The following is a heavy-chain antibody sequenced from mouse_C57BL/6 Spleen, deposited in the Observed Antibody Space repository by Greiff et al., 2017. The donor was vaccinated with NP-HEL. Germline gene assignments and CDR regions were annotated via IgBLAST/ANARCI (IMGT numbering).Heavy chain of an antibody. Sequence: VQLQQPGAELVRPGSSVKLSCKASGYTFTSYWMHWVKQRPIQGLEWIGNIDPSDSETHYNQKFKDKATLTVDKSSSTAYMQLSSLTSEDSAVYYCARRGGLRHYFDYWGQGTTLTVSS. D-gene: IGHD2-4*01. CDR1: GYTFTSYW. V-gene: IGHV1-52*01. J-gene: IGHJ2*01. CDR2: IDPSDSET. CDR3: ARRGGLRHYFDY.